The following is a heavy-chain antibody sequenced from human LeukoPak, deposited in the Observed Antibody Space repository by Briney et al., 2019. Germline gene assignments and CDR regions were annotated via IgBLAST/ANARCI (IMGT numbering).Heavy chain of an antibody. Sequence: PGRSLRLSCAASGFTFSNYAMHWVHQALGKGLEWVAVISYDGNSKYYADSVKGRFTISRDNSKNTLYLQMNSLRADDTAVYYCARDLTAAVDYWGQGTLVTVSS. V-gene: IGHV3-30-3*01. CDR3: ARDLTAAVDY. J-gene: IGHJ4*02. CDR2: ISYDGNSK. CDR1: GFTFSNYA.